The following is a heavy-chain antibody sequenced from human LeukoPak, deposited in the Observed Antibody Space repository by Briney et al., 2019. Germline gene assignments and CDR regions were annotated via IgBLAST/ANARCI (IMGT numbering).Heavy chain of an antibody. V-gene: IGHV4-61*02. CDR2: IYTSGST. D-gene: IGHD3-22*01. Sequence: SQTLSLTCTVSGGSISSGSYYWSWIRQPAGKGLEWIGRIYTSGSTNYNPSLKSRVTISVDTSKNQFSLKLSSVTAADTAVYYCAREIDSSGYYRYYYYMDVWGKGTTVTISS. J-gene: IGHJ6*03. CDR3: AREIDSSGYYRYYYYMDV. CDR1: GGSISSGSYY.